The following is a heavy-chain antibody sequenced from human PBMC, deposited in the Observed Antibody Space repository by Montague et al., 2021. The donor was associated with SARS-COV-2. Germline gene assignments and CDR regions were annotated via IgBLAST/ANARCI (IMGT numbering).Heavy chain of an antibody. CDR3: ARLGVVPSPRTFDP. Sequence: ETLSLTCEVSGASISSNNWWIWVRQSPGKGLEWIGETYHSGSTNHNPSLRSRVTISVDKSKNQFSLKVNSVSAADTAVYCCARLGVVPSPRTFDPWGQGTLVTVSS. V-gene: IGHV4-4*01. J-gene: IGHJ5*02. CDR1: GASISSNNW. D-gene: IGHD3-10*01. CDR2: TYHSGST.